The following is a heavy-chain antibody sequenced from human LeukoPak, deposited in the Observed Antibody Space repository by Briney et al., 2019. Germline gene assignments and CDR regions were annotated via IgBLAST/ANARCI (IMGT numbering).Heavy chain of an antibody. D-gene: IGHD3-22*01. CDR1: GYTFTTYD. J-gene: IGHJ4*02. Sequence: ASVKVSCKASGYTFTTYDINWVRQATGQGLEWMGWMNPNSGNTGYAQKFRGRLIITRDTSISTAYMELSSLRSEDTAVYYCARPMTDYCDRSGYCGLYGLWGQGTLVTVSS. V-gene: IGHV1-8*03. CDR3: ARPMTDYCDRSGYCGLYGL. CDR2: MNPNSGNT.